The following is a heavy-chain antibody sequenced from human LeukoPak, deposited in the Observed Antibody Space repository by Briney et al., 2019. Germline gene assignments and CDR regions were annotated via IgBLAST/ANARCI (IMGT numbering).Heavy chain of an antibody. J-gene: IGHJ5*02. CDR2: IYYSGST. Sequence: SETLSLTCSVSGGSISSYYWSWIRRPPGKGLEWVGYIYYSGSTDYNPSLKSRVAISLDTPRNQFFLKLTSVTAADTAVYFCARGSTRDKFDPWGQGTLVTVSS. V-gene: IGHV4-59*08. CDR3: ARGSTRDKFDP. D-gene: IGHD2-15*01. CDR1: GGSISSYY.